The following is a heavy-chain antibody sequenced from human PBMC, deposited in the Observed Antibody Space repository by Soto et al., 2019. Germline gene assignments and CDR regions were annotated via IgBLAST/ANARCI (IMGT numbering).Heavy chain of an antibody. V-gene: IGHV3-23*01. J-gene: IGHJ4*02. CDR2: ISVSGGST. CDR3: SVSSGWSPF. Sequence: GGSLRLSCAASGFTFSSYAMSWVRQAPGEGLEWLSGISVSGGSTFNADSVKGRFTISRDNSKNTLYLQMNSLRAEDTAVYYCSVSSGWSPFGGQGTLVTVSS. CDR1: GFTFSSYA. D-gene: IGHD6-19*01.